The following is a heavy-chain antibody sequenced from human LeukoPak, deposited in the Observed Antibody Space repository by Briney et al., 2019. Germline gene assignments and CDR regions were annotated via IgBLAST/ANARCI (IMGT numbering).Heavy chain of an antibody. V-gene: IGHV3-48*01. CDR3: ARILSSAWGELGY. CDR2: ISSSSSTI. Sequence: PGGSLRLSCAASGFTFSSYSMNWVRQAPGKGLEWVSYISSSSSTIYYADSVKDRFTISRDNAKNSLYLQMNSLRAEDTAVYYCARILSSAWGELGYWGQGTLVTVSS. D-gene: IGHD6-19*01. CDR1: GFTFSSYS. J-gene: IGHJ4*02.